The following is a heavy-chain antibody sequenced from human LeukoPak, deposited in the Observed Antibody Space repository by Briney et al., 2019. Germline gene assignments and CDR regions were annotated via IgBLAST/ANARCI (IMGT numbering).Heavy chain of an antibody. D-gene: IGHD3-3*01. V-gene: IGHV3-30-3*01. CDR2: ISYDGTNK. CDR1: GFTFSNYA. CDR3: ARDLRITFFGVVTATGGLDS. J-gene: IGHJ4*02. Sequence: GGSLRLSCAASGFTFSNYAMHWVRQAPGKGLTWLAVISYDGTNKYYAASVKGRFTISRDNSNSMVYLEMNSLRFEDTALYYCARDLRITFFGVVTATGGLDSWGQGTLVTVSS.